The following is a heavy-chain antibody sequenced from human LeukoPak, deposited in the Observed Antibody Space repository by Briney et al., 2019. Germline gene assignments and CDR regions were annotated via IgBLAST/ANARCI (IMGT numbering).Heavy chain of an antibody. CDR1: GFMFSNYW. J-gene: IGHJ6*03. CDR3: ARVRRLRYFDWLSNYYYYMDV. D-gene: IGHD3-9*01. Sequence: GGSLRLSCAGSGFMFSNYWMNWVRQAPGKGLELVGNIRQDGSEKYYADSVRGRFTISRDNAKNSLYLQMNSLRAEDTAVYYCARVRRLRYFDWLSNYYYYMDVWGKGTTVTISS. V-gene: IGHV3-7*01. CDR2: IRQDGSEK.